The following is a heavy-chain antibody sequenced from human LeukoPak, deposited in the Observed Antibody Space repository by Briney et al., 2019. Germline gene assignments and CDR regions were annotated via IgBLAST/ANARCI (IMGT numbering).Heavy chain of an antibody. Sequence: SVKVSCKTSGGTFSSYAISWVRQAPGQGLEWMGRIIPILGIANYAQKFQGRVTITADKSTSTAYMELSSLRSEDTAVYYCARDFHDEPLFYWGQGTLVTVSS. V-gene: IGHV1-69*04. CDR1: GGTFSSYA. D-gene: IGHD3-3*01. J-gene: IGHJ4*02. CDR3: ARDFHDEPLFY. CDR2: IIPILGIA.